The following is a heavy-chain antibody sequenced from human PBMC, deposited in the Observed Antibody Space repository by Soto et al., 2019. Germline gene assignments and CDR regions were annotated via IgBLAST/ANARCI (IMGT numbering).Heavy chain of an antibody. CDR3: ARGLCSAGGCLDL. CDR1: GFTFGDHY. Sequence: PGRALRLSWAASGFTFGDHYMSWIRQAPGKGLEWISYISISSRSTNYADYVKGRFTISRDKAKNSLHLQMNNLRAEDSAVYFCARGLCSAGGCLDLWGQGS. D-gene: IGHD2-15*01. CDR2: ISISSRST. V-gene: IGHV3-11*06. J-gene: IGHJ5*02.